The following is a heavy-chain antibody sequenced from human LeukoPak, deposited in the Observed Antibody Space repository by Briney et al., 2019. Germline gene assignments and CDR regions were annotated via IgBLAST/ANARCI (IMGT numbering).Heavy chain of an antibody. CDR3: ARVRQQLVKGYYYYYMDV. Sequence: SETLSLTCTVSGYSISSGYYWGWIRQPPGKGLEWIGSIYHSGRTFYNPSLKSRVTISVKTSKNQFSLKLRSVTAADTAVYYCARVRQQLVKGYYYYYMDVWGKGTTVTISS. CDR2: IYHSGRT. V-gene: IGHV4-38-2*02. D-gene: IGHD6-13*01. J-gene: IGHJ6*03. CDR1: GYSISSGYY.